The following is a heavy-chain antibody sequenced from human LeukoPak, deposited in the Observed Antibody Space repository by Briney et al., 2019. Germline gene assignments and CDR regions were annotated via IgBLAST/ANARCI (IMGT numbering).Heavy chain of an antibody. Sequence: PGGSLRLSCAASGFTFSSYSMNWVRQAPGKGLEWVSSISSSSSYIYYADSVKGRFTISRDNAKNSLYLQMNSLRAEDTAVYYCARDHSSSSWTYYYYYMDVWGKGTTVTISS. J-gene: IGHJ6*03. CDR2: ISSSSSYI. D-gene: IGHD6-13*01. V-gene: IGHV3-21*01. CDR3: ARDHSSSSWTYYYYYMDV. CDR1: GFTFSSYS.